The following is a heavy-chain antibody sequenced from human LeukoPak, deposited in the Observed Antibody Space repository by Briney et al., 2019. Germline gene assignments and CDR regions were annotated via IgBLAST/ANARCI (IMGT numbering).Heavy chain of an antibody. J-gene: IGHJ4*02. CDR1: GYSFTSYW. CDR3: ARQGYSSGLEY. CDR2: IAPSDSYT. D-gene: IGHD3-22*01. V-gene: IGHV5-10-1*01. Sequence: GESLQISCKGSGYSFTSYWISWVRPMPGKGLEWMGRIAPSDSYTNYSPSFQGHVTISADKSISTAYLQWSSLKASDTAMYFCARQGYSSGLEYWGQGTLVTVSS.